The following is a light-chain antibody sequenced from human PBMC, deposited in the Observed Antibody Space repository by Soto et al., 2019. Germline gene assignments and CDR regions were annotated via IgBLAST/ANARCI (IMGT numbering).Light chain of an antibody. CDR2: AAS. V-gene: IGKV1-39*01. CDR1: QDIGTF. Sequence: DFQMTQSPSSLSASVGDTVTITCRASQDIGTFLNWYHQKPGKAPNLLIYAASDLLSGVSSRFSGSGSGTDFTLTISNLQPEDFATYYCQQSYSTPQITFGPGTKVDMK. CDR3: QQSYSTPQIT. J-gene: IGKJ3*01.